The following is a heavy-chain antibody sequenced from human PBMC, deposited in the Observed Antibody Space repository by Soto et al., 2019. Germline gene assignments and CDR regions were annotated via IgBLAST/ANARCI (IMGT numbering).Heavy chain of an antibody. CDR1: GGTFSNYA. CDR3: ARDDSGFSGSHYIDYFNY. V-gene: IGHV1-69*05. CDR2: IIRGIGTT. D-gene: IGHD1-26*01. Sequence: ASVKVSCKASGGTFSNYAISWVRQAPGQGLEWMGGIIRGIGTTNYAQKFQGRVTITRDASAGTAYMQLSSLRAEDTAVYYCARDDSGFSGSHYIDYFNYWGQGALVTVSS. J-gene: IGHJ4*02.